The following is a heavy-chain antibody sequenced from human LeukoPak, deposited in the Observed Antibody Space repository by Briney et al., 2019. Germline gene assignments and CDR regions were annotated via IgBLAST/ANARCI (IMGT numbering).Heavy chain of an antibody. CDR1: GGSFSGYY. CDR3: ARFIRTREFDY. Sequence: SETLSLTCAVYGGSFSGYYWSWIRQPPGKGLEWIGEINHSGSTNYNPSLKSRVTISEDTSKNQFSLKLTSLTASDTAVYYCARFIRTREFDYWGQGTLVTVSS. CDR2: INHSGST. D-gene: IGHD3-10*01. J-gene: IGHJ4*02. V-gene: IGHV4-34*01.